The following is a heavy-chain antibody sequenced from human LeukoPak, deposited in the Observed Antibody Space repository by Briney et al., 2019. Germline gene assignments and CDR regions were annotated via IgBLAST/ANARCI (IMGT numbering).Heavy chain of an antibody. J-gene: IGHJ4*02. Sequence: GGSLRLSCAASGFTFSNYGMNWVRQAPGQGLEWVAIISSDGSNAYYADSVKGRLTISRDNSKNTLYLQMNSLRAEDTAVYYCAKVGDTSSWYWYFDYWGQGTLVTVSS. D-gene: IGHD6-13*01. CDR1: GFTFSNYG. CDR3: AKVGDTSSWYWYFDY. V-gene: IGHV3-30*18. CDR2: ISSDGSNA.